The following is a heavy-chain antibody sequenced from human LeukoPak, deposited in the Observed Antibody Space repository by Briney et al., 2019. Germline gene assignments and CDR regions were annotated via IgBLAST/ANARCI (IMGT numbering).Heavy chain of an antibody. CDR2: IYHTGST. J-gene: IGHJ4*02. V-gene: IGHV4-38-2*02. D-gene: IGHD1-20*01. CDR1: GYSISSSYY. CDR3: ATYNWNVAPDH. Sequence: SETLSLTCTASGYSISSSYYWGWIRQPPGKGLEWIGSIYHTGSTYYNPSLKSRITISLDTSKNQFSLKVSSVTAADTAVYYCATYNWNVAPDHWGQGTLVTVSS.